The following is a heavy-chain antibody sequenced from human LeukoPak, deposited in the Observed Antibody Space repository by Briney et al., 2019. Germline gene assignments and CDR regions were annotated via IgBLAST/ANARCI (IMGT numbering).Heavy chain of an antibody. CDR1: GFTLSSYW. J-gene: IGHJ4*02. CDR3: AREEYSYGPCFDY. Sequence: GGSLRLSCTASGFTLSSYWMSWVRQAPGKGLEWVAVISYDGSNKYYADSVKGRFTISRDNSKNTLYLQMNSLRAEDTAVYYCAREEYSYGPCFDYWGQGTLVTVSS. D-gene: IGHD5-18*01. CDR2: ISYDGSNK. V-gene: IGHV3-30*19.